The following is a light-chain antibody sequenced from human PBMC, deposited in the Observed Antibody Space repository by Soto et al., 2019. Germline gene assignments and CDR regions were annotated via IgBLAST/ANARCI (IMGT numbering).Light chain of an antibody. J-gene: IGKJ4*01. CDR2: NAS. Sequence: IVLTQSQATLSLSPGERGTLSCRASQTVGVYLAWYQQNAGQAPRLLIYNASNRATGIPARFSGSGSGTDFTLTISRLEPEDFAVYYCQQYGSSALTFGGGTKVDNK. V-gene: IGKV3-11*01. CDR1: QTVGVY. CDR3: QQYGSSALT.